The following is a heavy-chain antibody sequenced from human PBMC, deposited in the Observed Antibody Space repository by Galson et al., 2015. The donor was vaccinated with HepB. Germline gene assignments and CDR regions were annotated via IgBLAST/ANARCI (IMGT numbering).Heavy chain of an antibody. V-gene: IGHV1-46*01. Sequence: SVKVSCKASGYTFTSYYMHWVRQAPGQGLEWMGIINPSGGSTSYAQKFQGRVTMTRDTSTSTVYMELSSLRSEDTAVYYCARGSSEERAYYDFWTGDQNEANWFDPWGQGTLVTVSS. CDR1: GYTFTSYY. J-gene: IGHJ5*02. CDR3: ARGSSEERAYYDFWTGDQNEANWFDP. D-gene: IGHD3-3*01. CDR2: INPSGGST.